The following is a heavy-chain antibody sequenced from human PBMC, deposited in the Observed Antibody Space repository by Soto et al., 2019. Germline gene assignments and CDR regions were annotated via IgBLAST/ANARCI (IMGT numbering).Heavy chain of an antibody. Sequence: GESLKISCKGSGYRFASYWIAWVRQVPGRGLEWMGIIYPGDSDTKYSPSSQGLVTMSVDKSTSTAYLQWSSLKAADTAVYYCARQGSSGYYYYGMDVWGQGTTVTVSS. J-gene: IGHJ6*02. D-gene: IGHD3-10*01. CDR1: GYRFASYW. V-gene: IGHV5-51*01. CDR2: IYPGDSDT. CDR3: ARQGSSGYYYYGMDV.